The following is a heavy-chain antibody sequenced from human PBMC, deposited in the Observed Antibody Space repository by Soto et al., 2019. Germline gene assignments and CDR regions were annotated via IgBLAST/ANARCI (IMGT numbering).Heavy chain of an antibody. J-gene: IGHJ4*02. V-gene: IGHV1-69*01. Sequence: QVQLVQSGAEVKKPGSSVKVSCKASGGTFSSYAISWVRQAPGQGLEWMGGIIPIFGTANYAQKFQGRVTITADESTRTAYMELSSLRSEDTAVYYCARLGRGYSYGYPPWGYFDYWGQGTLVTVSS. CDR3: ARLGRGYSYGYPPWGYFDY. CDR1: GGTFSSYA. D-gene: IGHD5-18*01. CDR2: IIPIFGTA.